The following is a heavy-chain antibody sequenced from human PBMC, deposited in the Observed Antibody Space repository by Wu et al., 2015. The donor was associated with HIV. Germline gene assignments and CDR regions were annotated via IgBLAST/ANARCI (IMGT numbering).Heavy chain of an antibody. D-gene: IGHD5-24*01. CDR3: ARGRRDGHNFPFDY. Sequence: QVHLEQSGTEVKRPGSSVKVSCKASGGTFSSFEISWVRQAPGQGLEWMGGVIPISGAPDNARKFQGRVSITTDESTTTAYMELSSLRSDDTAVYYCARGRRDGHNFPFDYWGQGTLVTVSS. J-gene: IGHJ4*02. CDR2: VIPISGAP. V-gene: IGHV1-69*05. CDR1: GGTFSSFE.